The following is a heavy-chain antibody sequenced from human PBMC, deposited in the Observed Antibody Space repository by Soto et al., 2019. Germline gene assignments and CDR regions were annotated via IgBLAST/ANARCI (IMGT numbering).Heavy chain of an antibody. D-gene: IGHD2-2*01. CDR3: AREFESGVPAASNWFDP. CDR1: GGSISSGGYY. CDR2: IYYSGST. V-gene: IGHV4-31*03. J-gene: IGHJ5*02. Sequence: LSLTCTASGGSISSGGYYWSWIRQHPGKGLEWIGYIYYSGSTYYNPSLKSRVTISVDTSKNQFSLKLSSVTAADTAVYYCAREFESGVPAASNWFDPWGQGTLVTVSS.